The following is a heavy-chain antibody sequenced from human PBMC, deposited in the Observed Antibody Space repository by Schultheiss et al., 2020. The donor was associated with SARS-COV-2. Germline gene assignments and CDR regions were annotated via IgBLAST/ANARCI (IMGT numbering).Heavy chain of an antibody. CDR2: IIPIFGTT. Sequence: SVKVSCKASGGTFSINAFSWVRQAPGQGLEWMGGIIPIFGTTNYAQKFQGRVTITADESTSTAYMELRSLRSDDTAVYYCARRGEYSSSGDFDYWGQGTLVTVSS. J-gene: IGHJ4*02. CDR1: GGTFSINA. CDR3: ARRGEYSSSGDFDY. D-gene: IGHD6-6*01. V-gene: IGHV1-69*13.